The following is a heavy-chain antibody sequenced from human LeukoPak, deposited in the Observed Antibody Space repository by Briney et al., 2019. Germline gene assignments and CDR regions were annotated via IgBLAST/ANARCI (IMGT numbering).Heavy chain of an antibody. V-gene: IGHV4-38-2*01. CDR2: IYHSGST. CDR1: GYSISSGYY. CDR3: ARGVGIAAAYDY. D-gene: IGHD6-13*01. J-gene: IGHJ4*02. Sequence: KPSETLSLTCAVSGYSISSGYYWGWIRQPPGKGLEWIGSIYHSGSTYYNPSLKSRVTISVDTSKNQFSLKLSSVTAADTAVYYCARGVGIAAAYDYWGQGTLVTVSS.